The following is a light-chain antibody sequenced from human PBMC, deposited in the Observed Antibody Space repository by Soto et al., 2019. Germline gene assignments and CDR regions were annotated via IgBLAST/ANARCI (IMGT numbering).Light chain of an antibody. CDR1: QNVLSN. CDR2: GAS. V-gene: IGKV3-15*01. J-gene: IGKJ5*01. CDR3: QQYSNWPPIT. Sequence: EIVLTQSPATLSVSPGERATLSCRASQNVLSNLAWYQQKPGQTPRLLIYGASTRANGLPARFSGSGSGTEFTLTLCSLQSEDFAFYYCQQYSNWPPITFGQGTRLEIK.